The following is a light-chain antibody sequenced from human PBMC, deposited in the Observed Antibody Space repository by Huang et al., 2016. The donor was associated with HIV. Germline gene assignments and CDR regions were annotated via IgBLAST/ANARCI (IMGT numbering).Light chain of an antibody. CDR2: SAS. Sequence: DIQMTQSPPSLSASQGVRVTLTCRSSQDIGIFLAWCQQKTGGAPKLLIFSASTLYLGVPSRFTGRGSGTEFTLTITNLQPEDVATYYCQRYDTAPRAFGPGTKVDI. CDR3: QRYDTAPRA. J-gene: IGKJ1*01. CDR1: QDIGIF. V-gene: IGKV1-27*01.